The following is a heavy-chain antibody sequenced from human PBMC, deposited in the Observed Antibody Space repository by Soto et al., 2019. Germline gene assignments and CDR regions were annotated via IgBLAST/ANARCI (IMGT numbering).Heavy chain of an antibody. CDR1: GFTFDDYV. D-gene: IGHD6-19*01. CDR3: AKSDSSGWYYFDY. J-gene: IGHJ4*02. CDR2: ISWNSGSI. V-gene: IGHV3-9*01. Sequence: EVQLVESGGGLVQPGRSLRLSCAASGFTFDDYVMHWVRQAPGKGLEWVSGISWNSGSIGYADSVKGRFTISRDNAKNSLYLQMNSLRAEDTALYYCAKSDSSGWYYFDYWGQGTLVTVSS.